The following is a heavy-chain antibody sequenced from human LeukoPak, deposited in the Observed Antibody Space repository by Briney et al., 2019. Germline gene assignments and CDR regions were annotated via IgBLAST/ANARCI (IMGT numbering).Heavy chain of an antibody. CDR3: AKPHHCSSTGCYFDY. D-gene: IGHD2-2*01. CDR2: ISGSGGST. J-gene: IGHJ4*02. V-gene: IGHV3-23*01. Sequence: HPGGSLRLSCAASGFTFSSYAMSWVRQAPGKGLEWVSAISGSGGSTYYADSVKGRFTVSRDNSKNTLYLQMNSLRAEDTAVYYCAKPHHCSSTGCYFDYWGQGTLVTVSS. CDR1: GFTFSSYA.